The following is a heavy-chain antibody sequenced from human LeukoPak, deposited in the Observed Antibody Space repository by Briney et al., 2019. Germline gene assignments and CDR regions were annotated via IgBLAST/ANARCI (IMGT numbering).Heavy chain of an antibody. Sequence: SETLSLTCAVYGGSFSGYYWSWIRQAPGKGREWIGEINHSGSTNYNPSLKSPVTISVDTSKTQFSLKLSSVTAADTAVYYCASTNDYGDCPVWGQGTMVTVSS. D-gene: IGHD4-17*01. V-gene: IGHV4-34*01. CDR1: GGSFSGYY. CDR3: ASTNDYGDCPV. CDR2: INHSGST. J-gene: IGHJ3*01.